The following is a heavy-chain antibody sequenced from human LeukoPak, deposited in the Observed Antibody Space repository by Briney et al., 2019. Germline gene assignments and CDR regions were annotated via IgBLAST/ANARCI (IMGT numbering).Heavy chain of an antibody. CDR2: IYTSGST. CDR1: GGSISSGSYY. Sequence: PSQTLSLTCTVSGGSISSGSYYWRWIRQPAGKGLEWIGRIYTSGSTNYNPSLKSRVTISVDTSKNQFSLKLSSVTAADTAVYYCARDQDIYDSSGTAPAFDIWGQGTMVTVSS. J-gene: IGHJ3*02. V-gene: IGHV4-61*02. D-gene: IGHD3-22*01. CDR3: ARDQDIYDSSGTAPAFDI.